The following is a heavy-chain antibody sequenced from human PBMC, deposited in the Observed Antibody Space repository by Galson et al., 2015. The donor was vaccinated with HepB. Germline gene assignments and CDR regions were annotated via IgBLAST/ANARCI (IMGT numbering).Heavy chain of an antibody. CDR1: GFTFSSYW. J-gene: IGHJ5*02. CDR3: ARAGYDFWSGPKLWGGFDP. D-gene: IGHD3-3*01. V-gene: IGHV3-7*03. CDR2: IKQDGSEK. Sequence: SLRLSCAASGFTFSSYWMSWVRQAPGKGLEWVANIKQDGSEKYYVDSVKGRFTISRDNAKNSLYLQMNSLRAEDTAVYYCARAGYDFWSGPKLWGGFDPWGQGTLVTVSS.